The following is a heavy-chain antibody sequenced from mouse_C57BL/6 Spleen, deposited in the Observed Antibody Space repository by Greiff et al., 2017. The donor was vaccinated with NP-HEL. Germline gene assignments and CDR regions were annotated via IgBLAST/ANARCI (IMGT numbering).Heavy chain of an antibody. D-gene: IGHD4-1*01. CDR2: ISDGGSYT. CDR3: ARDRDWGFDY. CDR1: GFTFSSYA. J-gene: IGHJ2*01. V-gene: IGHV5-4*01. Sequence: DVKLVESGGGLVKPGGSLKLSCAASGFTFSSYAMSWVRQTPEKRLEWVATISDGGSYTYYPDNVKGRFTISRDNAKNNLYLQMSHLKSEDTAMYYYARDRDWGFDYWGQGTTLTVSS.